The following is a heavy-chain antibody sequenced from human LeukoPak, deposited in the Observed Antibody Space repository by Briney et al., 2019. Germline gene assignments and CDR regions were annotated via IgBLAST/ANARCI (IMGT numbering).Heavy chain of an antibody. J-gene: IGHJ6*02. CDR3: AREDPQTTVPEGMDV. V-gene: IGHV4-4*07. CDR2: LYTSGST. Sequence: SETLSLTCTVSGGSISSYYWSWIRQPAGKGLEWIGRLYTSGSTNYNPSLKSRVTISVDTSRNQFSLQLRSVTAADTTVYYCAREDPQTTVPEGMDVWGQGTTVIVSS. D-gene: IGHD4-17*01. CDR1: GGSISSYY.